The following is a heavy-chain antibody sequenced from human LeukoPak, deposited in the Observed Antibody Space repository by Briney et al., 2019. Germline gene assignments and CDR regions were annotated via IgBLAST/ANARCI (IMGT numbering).Heavy chain of an antibody. CDR3: TTWPAAHLKFDY. J-gene: IGHJ4*02. Sequence: GGSLRLSCAASGFTFSNAWMSWVRQAPGKGLEWVGRIKSKTDGGSTDYAAPVKGRFTISRDDSKNTLYLHMNSLKTEDTAVYYCTTWPAAHLKFDYWGQGNLVTVSS. D-gene: IGHD2-2*01. V-gene: IGHV3-15*01. CDR2: IKSKTDGGST. CDR1: GFTFSNAW.